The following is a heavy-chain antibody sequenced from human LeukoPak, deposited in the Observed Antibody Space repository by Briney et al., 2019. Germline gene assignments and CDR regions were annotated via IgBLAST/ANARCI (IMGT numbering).Heavy chain of an antibody. CDR3: ARLSGSPEDFDY. J-gene: IGHJ4*02. Sequence: PGGSLRLSCAGSGFTFSGYAMSWVRQASGKGLEWVSLISGSGGNRYYTDPVKGRFTISRDNSKNTIYMQMNSLTAEDTAVYYCARLSGSPEDFDYWGQGTLVTVSS. D-gene: IGHD1-26*01. CDR1: GFTFSGYA. V-gene: IGHV3-23*01. CDR2: ISGSGGNR.